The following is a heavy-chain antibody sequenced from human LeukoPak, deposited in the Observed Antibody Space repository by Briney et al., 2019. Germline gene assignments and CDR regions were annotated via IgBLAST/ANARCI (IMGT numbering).Heavy chain of an antibody. J-gene: IGHJ6*02. D-gene: IGHD6-13*01. V-gene: IGHV3-66*04. CDR2: LYSGGGT. CDR1: GFTFSNYA. Sequence: GGSLRLSCAASGFTFSNYAMSWVRQAPGKGLEWVSILYSGGGTYYADSVKGRFTISRDNSKNTLYLQMNSLRAEDTAVYYCARPSSSWYYYYGMDVWGQGNTVTVSS. CDR3: ARPSSSWYYYYGMDV.